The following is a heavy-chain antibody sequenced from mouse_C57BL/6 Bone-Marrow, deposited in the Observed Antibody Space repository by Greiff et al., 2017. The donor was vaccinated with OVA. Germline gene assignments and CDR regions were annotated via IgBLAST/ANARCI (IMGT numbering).Heavy chain of an antibody. CDR3: ARDLFPDGYYVEYYYAMDY. CDR1: GYSITSGYY. CDR2: ISYDGSN. Sequence: EVKLMESGPGLVKPSQSLSLTCSVTGYSITSGYYWNWIRQFPGNKLEWMGYISYDGSNNYTPPLKNRISITRDTSKNQFFLKLNSVTTEDTATYYCARDLFPDGYYVEYYYAMDYWGQGTSVTVSS. J-gene: IGHJ4*01. V-gene: IGHV3-6*01. D-gene: IGHD2-3*01.